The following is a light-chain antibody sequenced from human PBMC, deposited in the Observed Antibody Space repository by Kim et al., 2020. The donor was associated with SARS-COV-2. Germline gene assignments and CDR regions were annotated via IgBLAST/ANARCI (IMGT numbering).Light chain of an antibody. V-gene: IGKV1-5*03. J-gene: IGKJ2*01. CDR3: QQYFSLST. Sequence: LSASVGDRITITCRASQNINNVLAWYQKKPGRAPKLLIYGASSLQSGVPTRFTGRGSGTEFSLTISSLQPDDFATDYCQQYFSLSTFGQGTKLEI. CDR1: QNINNV. CDR2: GAS.